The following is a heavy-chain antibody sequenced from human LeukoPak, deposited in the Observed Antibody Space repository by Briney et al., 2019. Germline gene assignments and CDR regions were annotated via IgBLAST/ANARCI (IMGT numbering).Heavy chain of an antibody. CDR3: AREIAAAGAIDY. Sequence: SETLSLTCTVSGGSISSHYWSWIRQPPGKGLEWVGYIYYSGSTNYNPSLKSRVTISVDTSKNQFSLKLSSVTAADTAVYYCAREIAAAGAIDYWGQGTLVTVSA. V-gene: IGHV4-59*11. CDR1: GGSISSHY. D-gene: IGHD6-13*01. CDR2: IYYSGST. J-gene: IGHJ4*02.